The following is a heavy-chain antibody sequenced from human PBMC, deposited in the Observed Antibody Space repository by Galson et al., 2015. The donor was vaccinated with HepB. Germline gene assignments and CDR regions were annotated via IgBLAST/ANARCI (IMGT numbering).Heavy chain of an antibody. D-gene: IGHD2-15*01. CDR1: GFSLNNHKMS. CDR3: ARGLRWFDS. V-gene: IGHV2-70*11. J-gene: IGHJ5*01. Sequence: PALVKPTQTLTLTCIFSGFSLNNHKMSVSWFRQPPGKALEWLARIDWDNDTYYATSLETRLIISKDTSKNQVVLTMTNMDPVDTATFYCARGLRWFDSWGQGTLVTVSS. CDR2: IDWDNDT.